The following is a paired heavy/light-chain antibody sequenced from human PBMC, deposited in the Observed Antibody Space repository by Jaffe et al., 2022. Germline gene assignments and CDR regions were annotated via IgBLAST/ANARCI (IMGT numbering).Heavy chain of an antibody. CDR3: ARDNSYVDY. V-gene: IGHV3-7*01. CDR2: IKQDGSEK. J-gene: IGHJ4*02. Sequence: EVQLVESGGGLAQPGGSLRLSCAASGFSFSSYWMSWVRQSPGKGLEWVANIKQDGSEKKYVDSVKGRFTISRDNAKNSLYLQMDSLRGDDAAVYYCARDNSYVDYWGQGILVTVSS. CDR1: GFSFSSYW.
Light chain of an antibody. J-gene: IGKJ1*01. Sequence: EIVMTQSPATLSVSPGERATLSCRASQSVRNNLAWHQQKPGQAPRLLIHAASTRATGIPARFSGSGSGTEFTLTISSLQSEDFAVYYCQQYNEWPQTFGQGTKVEIK. V-gene: IGKV3-15*01. CDR2: AAS. CDR3: QQYNEWPQT. CDR1: QSVRNN.